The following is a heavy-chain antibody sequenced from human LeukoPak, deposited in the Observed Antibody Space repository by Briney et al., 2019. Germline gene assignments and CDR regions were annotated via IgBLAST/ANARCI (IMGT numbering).Heavy chain of an antibody. CDR1: GYTFTGYY. Sequence: ASVKVSCKASGYTFTGYYMHWVRQAPGQGLEWMGRINPNSGGTNYAQKFQGRVTMTRDTSISTAYMGLSRLRSDDTAVYYCARDAYYDSSGYYYDYWGQGTLVTVSS. J-gene: IGHJ4*02. D-gene: IGHD3-22*01. CDR3: ARDAYYDSSGYYYDY. V-gene: IGHV1-2*06. CDR2: INPNSGGT.